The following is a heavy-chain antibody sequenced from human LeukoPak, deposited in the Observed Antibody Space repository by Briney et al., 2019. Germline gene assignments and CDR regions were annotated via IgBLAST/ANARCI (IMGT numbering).Heavy chain of an antibody. Sequence: SVKVSCKASGGTFSSYAISWVRQAPGQGLEWMGGIIPIFGTAKYAQKFQGRVTITADESTSTAYMELSSLRSEDTAVYYCARDNSVGDTAWWFDPWGQGTLVTVSS. D-gene: IGHD1-26*01. CDR1: GGTFSSYA. CDR3: ARDNSVGDTAWWFDP. J-gene: IGHJ5*02. V-gene: IGHV1-69*13. CDR2: IIPIFGTA.